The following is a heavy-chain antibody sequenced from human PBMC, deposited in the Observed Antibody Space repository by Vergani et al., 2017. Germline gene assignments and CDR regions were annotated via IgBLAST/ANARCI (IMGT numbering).Heavy chain of an antibody. J-gene: IGHJ6*02. CDR2: IYYSGST. CDR3: ARDGRRITMVRGVIRPYGMDV. Sequence: QVQLQESGPGLVKPSQTLSLTCTVSGGSISSGDYYWSWIRQPPGKGLEWIGYIYYSGSTYYNPSLKSRVTISVDTSKNQFSLKLSSVTAADTAVYYCARDGRRITMVRGVIRPYGMDVWGQGTTVTVSS. V-gene: IGHV4-30-4*01. D-gene: IGHD3-10*01. CDR1: GGSISSGDYY.